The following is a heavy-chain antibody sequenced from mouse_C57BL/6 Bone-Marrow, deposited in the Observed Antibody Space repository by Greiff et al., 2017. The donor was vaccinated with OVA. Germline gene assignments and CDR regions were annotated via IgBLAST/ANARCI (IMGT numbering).Heavy chain of an antibody. V-gene: IGHV1-5*01. D-gene: IGHD1-1*01. CDR3: TRWDYGSRPYYFDD. Sequence: VQLQQSGTVLARPGASVKMSCKTSGYTFTSYWMHWVKQRPGQGLEWIGAIYPGNSDTSYNQKFKGKAKLTAVTSASTAYMELSSLTNEDSAVYYCTRWDYGSRPYYFDDWGQGTTLTVSS. CDR1: GYTFTSYW. CDR2: IYPGNSDT. J-gene: IGHJ2*01.